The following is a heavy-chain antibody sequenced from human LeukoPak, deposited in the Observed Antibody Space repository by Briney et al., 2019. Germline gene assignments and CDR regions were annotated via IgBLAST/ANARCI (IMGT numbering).Heavy chain of an antibody. CDR1: GYTFDSYG. Sequence: ASVKVSCKTSGYTFDSYGVSWVRQAPGQGLEWMGWITAYNGERNFAQRFQGRVTMTTDTSTSTVYMDLRSLRSDDTAVYYCARDDGSSGHYVWGSYRYTGHYGMDVWGQGTTVTVSS. CDR3: ARDDGSSGHYVWGSYRYTGHYGMDV. D-gene: IGHD3-16*02. V-gene: IGHV1-18*01. J-gene: IGHJ6*02. CDR2: ITAYNGER.